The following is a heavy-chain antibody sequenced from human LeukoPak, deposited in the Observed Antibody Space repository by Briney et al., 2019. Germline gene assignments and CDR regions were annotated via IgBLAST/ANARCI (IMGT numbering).Heavy chain of an antibody. D-gene: IGHD2-2*01. V-gene: IGHV4-34*01. CDR3: ARGQVPAARGYNWFDP. CDR2: INARGDT. CDR1: GWSFNDYY. J-gene: IGHJ5*02. Sequence: SETLSLTCAAYGWSFNDYYWNWIRQPPGKGPEWIGEINARGDTNYNPSLKSRVTISVDTSKKQFSLRLTSMIAADTALYYCARGQVPAARGYNWFDPWGQGTLVTVSS.